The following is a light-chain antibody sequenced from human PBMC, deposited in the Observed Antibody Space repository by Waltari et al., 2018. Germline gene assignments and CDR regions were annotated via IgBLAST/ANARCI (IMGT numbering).Light chain of an antibody. CDR2: EVS. J-gene: IGLJ1*01. V-gene: IGLV2-14*01. CDR1: SSAVGAYTY. Sequence: QSALTQPPSASGSPGQSVTISCTETSSAVGAYTYISWYQQYPGKAPKLMIYEVSNRPSGVSNRFSGSKSGNTASLTISGLQAEDEADYYCSSYTSASTLVFATGTKVTVL. CDR3: SSYTSASTLV.